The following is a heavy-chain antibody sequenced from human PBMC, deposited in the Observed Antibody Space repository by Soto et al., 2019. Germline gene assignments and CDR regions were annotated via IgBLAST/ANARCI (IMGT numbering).Heavy chain of an antibody. CDR2: IYYSGNT. Sequence: QVQLQESGPGLVKPSQTLSLTCIVSGGSISSNDFYWSWIRQHPGKGLEWIGYIYYSGNTYYNPSLKGRVTILVDTSKNQSSLKVSSVTAADTAVYYCARLSGSWQSWFAPWGQGTLVTVSS. CDR1: GGSISSNDFY. D-gene: IGHD6-13*01. J-gene: IGHJ5*02. V-gene: IGHV4-31*03. CDR3: ARLSGSWQSWFAP.